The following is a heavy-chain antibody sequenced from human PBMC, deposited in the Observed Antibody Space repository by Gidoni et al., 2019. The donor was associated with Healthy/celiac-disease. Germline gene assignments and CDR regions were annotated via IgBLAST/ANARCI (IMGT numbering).Heavy chain of an antibody. Sequence: QVQLQESGPGLVKPSETLSLTCAVSGYSISSGYYWGWIRQPPGKGLEWIGSIYHSGSTYYNPSLKSRVTISVDTSKNQFSLKLSSVTAADTAVYYCARDPWVDDYGSIGFDYWGQGTLVTVSS. V-gene: IGHV4-38-2*02. D-gene: IGHD4-17*01. CDR1: GYSISSGYY. CDR2: IYHSGST. CDR3: ARDPWVDDYGSIGFDY. J-gene: IGHJ4*02.